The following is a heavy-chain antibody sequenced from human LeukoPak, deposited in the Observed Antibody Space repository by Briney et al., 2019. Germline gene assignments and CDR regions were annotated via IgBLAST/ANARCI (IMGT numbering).Heavy chain of an antibody. D-gene: IGHD3-3*01. J-gene: IGHJ4*02. Sequence: SETLSLTCTVSGGSISSSSYYWGWIRQPPGKGLEWIGSIYYSGSTYYNPSLKSRVTISVDTSKNQFSLKLSSVTAADTAVYYCARHHYDFWSGAPRYYFDYWGQRTLATVSS. CDR3: ARHHYDFWSGAPRYYFDY. V-gene: IGHV4-39*01. CDR1: GGSISSSSYY. CDR2: IYYSGST.